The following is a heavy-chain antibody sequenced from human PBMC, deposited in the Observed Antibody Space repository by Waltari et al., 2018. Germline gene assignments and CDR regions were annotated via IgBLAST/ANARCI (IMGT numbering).Heavy chain of an antibody. CDR1: GYTFTDYY. CDR3: ATPAYCGGDCYFPHFDY. Sequence: KISCKASGYTFTDYYMHWVQQAPGKGLEWMGRVDPEDGETIYAEKFQGRVTITADTSTDTAYMELSSLRSEDTAVYYCATPAYCGGDCYFPHFDYWGQGTLVTVSS. J-gene: IGHJ4*02. V-gene: IGHV1-69-2*01. CDR2: VDPEDGET. D-gene: IGHD2-21*01.